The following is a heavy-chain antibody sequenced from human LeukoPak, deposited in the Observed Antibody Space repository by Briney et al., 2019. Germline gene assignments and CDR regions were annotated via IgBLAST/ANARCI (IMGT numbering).Heavy chain of an antibody. V-gene: IGHV4-39*07. CDR1: GGSISSSSYY. D-gene: IGHD5-12*01. J-gene: IGHJ4*02. Sequence: SETLSLTCTVSGGSISSSSYYWGWIRQPPGKGLEWIGSIYYSGSTYYNPSLESRVTISVDTSKNQFSLKLSSVTAADTAVYYCASSGSIFDYWGQGTLVTVSS. CDR2: IYYSGST. CDR3: ASSGSIFDY.